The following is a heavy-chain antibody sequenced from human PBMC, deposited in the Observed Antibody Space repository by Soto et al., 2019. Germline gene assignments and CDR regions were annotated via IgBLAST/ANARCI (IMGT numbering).Heavy chain of an antibody. CDR2: LYYSGNT. Sequence: SETLSVTCTVSGDSFSFGTYYWGWIRQPPGKGQEWIGNLYYSGNTFYNPSLKSRVTISVDTSKTQFSLNLSSMTAADTAVYYCARLQGGAFDIWGQGSMVTVSS. V-gene: IGHV4-39*01. CDR3: ARLQGGAFDI. CDR1: GDSFSFGTYY. D-gene: IGHD2-15*01. J-gene: IGHJ3*02.